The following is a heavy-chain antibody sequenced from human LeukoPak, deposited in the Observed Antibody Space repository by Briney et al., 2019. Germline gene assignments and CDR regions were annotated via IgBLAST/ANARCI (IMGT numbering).Heavy chain of an antibody. D-gene: IGHD6-13*01. CDR2: ADYDGSDT. CDR1: GFTFSRYW. V-gene: IGHV3-74*01. J-gene: IGHJ4*02. Sequence: GGSLRLSCAASGFTFSRYWMHWVRQAPGKGLVWVSRADYDGSDTSYADSVRGRFTISRDNAKNTLYLQMNSLSPEDTAVYYGATLAAAGTNYWGQGTLVTVSS. CDR3: ATLAAAGTNY.